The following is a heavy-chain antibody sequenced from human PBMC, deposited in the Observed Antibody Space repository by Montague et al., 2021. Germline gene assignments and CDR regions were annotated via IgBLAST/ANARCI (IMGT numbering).Heavy chain of an antibody. CDR3: ARERDRYYYMDI. CDR1: RSLINSDYY. V-gene: IGHV4-38-2*02. J-gene: IGHJ6*03. Sequence: SETLSLTCTVSRSLINSDYYWGWIRQPPGKGLEWMGSVSYGGRTYYNPSLKSRVTISVDTSNNHFSLKLSSVTAADTAMYYCARERDRYYYMDIWGKGTTIAVSS. CDR2: VSYGGRT.